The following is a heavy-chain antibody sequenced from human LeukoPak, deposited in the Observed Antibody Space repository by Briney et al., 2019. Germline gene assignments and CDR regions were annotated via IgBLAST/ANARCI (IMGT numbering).Heavy chain of an antibody. CDR2: IRSKANSYAT. CDR3: TRLGAVEMATIIGY. Sequence: PGGSLRLSCAASGFTFSGSAMRWVRQASGKGLEWVGRIRSKANSYATAYAASVKGRFTISRDDSKNTAYLQMNSLETEDTAVYYCTRLGAVEMATIIGYWGQGTLVTVSS. D-gene: IGHD5-24*01. CDR1: GFTFSGSA. V-gene: IGHV3-73*01. J-gene: IGHJ4*02.